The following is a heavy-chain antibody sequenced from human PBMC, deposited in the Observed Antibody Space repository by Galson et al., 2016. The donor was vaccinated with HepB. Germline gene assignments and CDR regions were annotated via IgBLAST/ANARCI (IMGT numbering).Heavy chain of an antibody. CDR1: GYTFTTYG. V-gene: IGHV1-18*01. J-gene: IGHJ6*02. Sequence: SVKVSCKASGYTFTTYGISWVRQAPGQRLEWMGWITPHSGNTDYAPKFQGRVTVTTDTDTNKVYMEVRGLKYDDTAVYYCARDRRLVSARARTYQYHGMDVWGQGTTVTVSS. CDR3: ARDRRLVSARARTYQYHGMDV. D-gene: IGHD2-21*02. CDR2: ITPHSGNT.